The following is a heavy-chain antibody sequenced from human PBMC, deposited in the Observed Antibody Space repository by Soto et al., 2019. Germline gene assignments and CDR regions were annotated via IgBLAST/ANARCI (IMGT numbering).Heavy chain of an antibody. J-gene: IGHJ5*02. CDR2: INAGNGNT. Sequence: QVQLVQSGAEVKKPGASGKVSCKAAGYTFTSYAMHWLRQAPGQRLEWMGWINAGNGNTKYSQKFQGRVTITRDTSASTAYMELSSLRSEDTAVYYCAREDAVVTIFGVTIGGGENWFDPWGQGTLVTVSS. CDR3: AREDAVVTIFGVTIGGGENWFDP. CDR1: GYTFTSYA. V-gene: IGHV1-3*01. D-gene: IGHD3-3*01.